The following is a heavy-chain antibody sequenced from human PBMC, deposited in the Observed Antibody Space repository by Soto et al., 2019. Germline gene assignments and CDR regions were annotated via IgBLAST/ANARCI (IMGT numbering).Heavy chain of an antibody. CDR1: GLTFSNYA. V-gene: IGHV3-21*01. CDR2: ISGTSSSTSYI. J-gene: IGHJ4*02. Sequence: GGSLRLSGTASGLTFSNYAMNWVRQAPGKGLEWVSSISGTSSSTSYIYYADSVKGRFTISRDNAKNSLYLQMDSLRAEDTAVYYCVRDKFDYGDDKIFDYWGQGTLVTVS. D-gene: IGHD4-17*01. CDR3: VRDKFDYGDDKIFDY.